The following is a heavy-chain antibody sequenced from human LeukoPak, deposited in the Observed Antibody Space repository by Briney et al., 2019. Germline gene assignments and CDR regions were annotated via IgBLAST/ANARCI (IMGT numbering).Heavy chain of an antibody. D-gene: IGHD3-10*01. Sequence: GGSLRLSCAASGFTFSSYAMSWVRQAPGKGLEWVSAISGSGGSTYYADSVKGRFTISRDNSKNTLYLQMNSLRAEDTAVYYCAKGPRPHYYGSESYLDVWGKGTTVTVSS. V-gene: IGHV3-23*01. CDR2: ISGSGGST. CDR3: AKGPRPHYYGSESYLDV. CDR1: GFTFSSYA. J-gene: IGHJ6*04.